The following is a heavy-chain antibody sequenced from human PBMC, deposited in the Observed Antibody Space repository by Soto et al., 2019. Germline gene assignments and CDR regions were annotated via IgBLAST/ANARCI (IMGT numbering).Heavy chain of an antibody. Sequence: GGSLRLSCAASGFTFSSYAMSWVRQAPGKGLEWVSAISGSCGSTYYADSVKGRFTISRDNSKNTLYLQMNSLRAEDTAVYYCAKNPSIAAAGNHLHHWGQGTLVTVSS. CDR3: AKNPSIAAAGNHLHH. J-gene: IGHJ1*01. V-gene: IGHV3-23*01. D-gene: IGHD6-13*01. CDR1: GFTFSSYA. CDR2: ISGSCGST.